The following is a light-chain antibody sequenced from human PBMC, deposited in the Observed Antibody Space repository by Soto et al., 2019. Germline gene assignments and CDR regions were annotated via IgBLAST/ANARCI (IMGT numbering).Light chain of an antibody. CDR2: GAS. CDR3: QQYGTSPRT. Sequence: EIVLTQSPDTLSLSPGERATLSCRASQSVSSNYFAWYQQKSGQAPRLLIYGASSRASGIPDRFSGSASGTDFILTISRLEPEDFALYYCQQYGTSPRTFGQGTKVEV. J-gene: IGKJ1*01. V-gene: IGKV3-20*01. CDR1: QSVSSNY.